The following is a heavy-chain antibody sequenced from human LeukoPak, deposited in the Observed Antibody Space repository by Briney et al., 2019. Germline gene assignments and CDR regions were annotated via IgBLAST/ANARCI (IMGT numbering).Heavy chain of an antibody. D-gene: IGHD2-21*02. CDR1: GGSFSGYY. J-gene: IGHJ4*02. CDR3: ARGVLNDGGNSDFCFDY. CDR2: INHSGST. Sequence: SETLSLTCAVYGGSFSGYYWSWIRQPPGKGLEWIGEINHSGSTNYNPSLKSRVTISVDTSKNQFSLKLSSVTAADTAVYYCARGVLNDGGNSDFCFDYWGQGTLVTVSS. V-gene: IGHV4-34*01.